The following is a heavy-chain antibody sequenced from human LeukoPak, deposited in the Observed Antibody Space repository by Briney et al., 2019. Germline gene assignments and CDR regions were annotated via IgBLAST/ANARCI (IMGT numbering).Heavy chain of an antibody. Sequence: SETLSLTCAVYGGSFSGYYWSWIRQPPGKGLEWIGEINHSGSTNYNPSLKSRVTISVDTSKNQFSLKLSSVTAADTAVYYCAREVDYYDTSDYFPLGYWGQGTLVTVSS. CDR2: INHSGST. CDR1: GGSFSGYY. J-gene: IGHJ4*02. CDR3: AREVDYYDTSDYFPLGY. V-gene: IGHV4-34*01. D-gene: IGHD3-22*01.